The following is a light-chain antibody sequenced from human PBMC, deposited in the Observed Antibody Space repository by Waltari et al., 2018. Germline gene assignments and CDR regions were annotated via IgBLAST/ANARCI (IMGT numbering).Light chain of an antibody. CDR2: VDN. Sequence: QSALTQPASVSGSPGQSITISCAGTSSGVGSYNLVSWYQQPPARAPKVIIYVDNKRPSGVSRRLSGSKSGNTASLPISGLQTEDEAEYYCFSYAGSNIYVFASGTKVTVL. V-gene: IGLV2-23*01. CDR1: SSGVGSYNL. CDR3: FSYAGSNIYV. J-gene: IGLJ1*01.